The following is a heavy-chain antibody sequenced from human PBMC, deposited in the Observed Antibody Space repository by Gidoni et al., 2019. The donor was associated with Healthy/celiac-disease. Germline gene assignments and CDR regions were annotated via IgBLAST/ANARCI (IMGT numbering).Heavy chain of an antibody. V-gene: IGHV4-34*01. CDR2: INHSGST. CDR3: ARDGWFWSGYRYYFDY. D-gene: IGHD3-3*01. Sequence: QVQLQQWGAGLLKPSETLSLTCAVYGGSFSGYYWSWIRQPPGKGLEWIGEINHSGSTNYNPSLKSRVTISVDTSKNQFSLKLSSVTAADTAVYYCARDGWFWSGYRYYFDYWGQGTLVTVSS. J-gene: IGHJ4*02. CDR1: GGSFSGYY.